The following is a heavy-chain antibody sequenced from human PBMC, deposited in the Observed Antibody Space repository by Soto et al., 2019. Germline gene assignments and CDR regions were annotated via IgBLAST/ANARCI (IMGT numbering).Heavy chain of an antibody. Sequence: QVQLVESGGGVVQPGRSLRLSCAASGFTFSSYAMHWVRQAPGKGLEWVAVISYDGSNKYYADSVKGRFTISRDNSKNTLDLQMNSLRAEDTAVYYCASLLAGQSYYYGMDVWGQGTTVTVSS. CDR3: ASLLAGQSYYYGMDV. J-gene: IGHJ6*02. D-gene: IGHD2-15*01. CDR1: GFTFSSYA. V-gene: IGHV3-30-3*01. CDR2: ISYDGSNK.